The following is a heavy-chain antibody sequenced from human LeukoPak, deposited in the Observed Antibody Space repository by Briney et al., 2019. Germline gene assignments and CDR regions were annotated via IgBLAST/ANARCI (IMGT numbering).Heavy chain of an antibody. Sequence: SETLSLTCTVSGASISDYYWSWIRQPPGKGLEWIGYIYYSGSTNYNPPLKSRVTISVDTFKNQFSLKLSSVTAADTAVYYCARVVVVVAATSRILDHYYMDVWGKGTTVTVSS. D-gene: IGHD2-15*01. CDR1: GASISDYY. CDR3: ARVVVVVAATSRILDHYYMDV. V-gene: IGHV4-59*01. J-gene: IGHJ6*03. CDR2: IYYSGST.